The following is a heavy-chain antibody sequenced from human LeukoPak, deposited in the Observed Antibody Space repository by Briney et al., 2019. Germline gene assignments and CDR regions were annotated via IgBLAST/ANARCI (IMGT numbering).Heavy chain of an antibody. CDR1: GGSFSISY. CDR3: ARHGDYCFDS. Sequence: SETLPLTCGVSGGSFSISYWSWIRQPPGKGLEWIGQIYHSGGANYNPSLRSRITISIDTSKNRLSLRLSSVTAADTAVYYCARHGDYCFDSWGQGTLVTVSS. V-gene: IGHV4-34*01. CDR2: IYHSGGA. J-gene: IGHJ4*02. D-gene: IGHD7-27*01.